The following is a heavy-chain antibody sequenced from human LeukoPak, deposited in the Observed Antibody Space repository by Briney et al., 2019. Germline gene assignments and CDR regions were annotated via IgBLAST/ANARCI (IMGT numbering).Heavy chain of an antibody. Sequence: GGSLRLSCAASGFTVSSKYMSWVRQTPGKGLQWVALIYSSGDAYTPDSVKGRFTISRGDSENTLYLQMDSLRAEDTAVYYCATGYYFGSGSYGYLDYWGQGTLVTVSS. V-gene: IGHV3-53*01. CDR1: GFTVSSKY. J-gene: IGHJ4*02. D-gene: IGHD3-10*01. CDR2: IYSSGDA. CDR3: ATGYYFGSGSYGYLDY.